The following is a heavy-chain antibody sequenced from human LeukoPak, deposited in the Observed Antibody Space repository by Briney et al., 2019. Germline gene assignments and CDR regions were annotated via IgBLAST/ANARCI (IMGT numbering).Heavy chain of an antibody. V-gene: IGHV3-23*01. J-gene: IGHJ4*02. D-gene: IGHD5-18*01. CDR1: GFTFDDYD. CDR3: AKNAGYSYGLYYFDY. CDR2: IISSGGVT. Sequence: GGSLRLSCAASGFTFDDYDMSWVRQAPGKGLEWVSSIISSGGVTYYADSVKGRFTISRDNSKNTVYLQMDSLRAEDSAVYYCAKNAGYSYGLYYFDYWGQGTLVTVSS.